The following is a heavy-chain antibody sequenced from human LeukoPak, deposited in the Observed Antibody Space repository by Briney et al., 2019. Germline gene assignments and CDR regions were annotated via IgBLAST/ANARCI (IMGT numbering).Heavy chain of an antibody. Sequence: GGSLRLSCAASGFTVSSNYMSWVRQAPGKGLEWVSVIYSGGSTYYADSVKGRFTISRDNSKNTLYLQMNSLRAEDTAVYYCARHRWGDGFCDYWGQGTLVTVSS. J-gene: IGHJ4*02. D-gene: IGHD3/OR15-3a*01. CDR3: ARHRWGDGFCDY. V-gene: IGHV3-53*01. CDR1: GFTVSSNY. CDR2: IYSGGST.